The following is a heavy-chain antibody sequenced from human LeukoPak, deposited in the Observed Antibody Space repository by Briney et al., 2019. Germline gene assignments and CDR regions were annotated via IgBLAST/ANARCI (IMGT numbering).Heavy chain of an antibody. CDR3: ARDGVRDGLYFDY. CDR2: IKYNGSDT. D-gene: IGHD5-24*01. CDR1: GFTFSSYG. J-gene: IGHJ4*02. V-gene: IGHV3-7*01. Sequence: GGSLRLSCAASGFTFSSYGMSWVRQASGKGLEWVANIKYNGSDTYYVDSVKGRFTISRDNGKNSVYLQMNSLGAEDSAVYYCARDGVRDGLYFDYWGQGTPVTVSS.